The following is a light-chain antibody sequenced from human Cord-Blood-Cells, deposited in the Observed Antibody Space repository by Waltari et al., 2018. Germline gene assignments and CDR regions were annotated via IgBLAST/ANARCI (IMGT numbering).Light chain of an antibody. J-gene: IGLJ1*01. CDR2: DVS. Sequence: QSALTQPRSVSGSPGQSVTISCTGTRSDFGGYNYVSWYQQHPGKAPKLMIYDVSKRPSGVPDRFSGSKSGNTASLTISGLQAEDEADYYCCSYAGSYTPFGTGTKVTVL. CDR3: CSYAGSYTP. V-gene: IGLV2-11*01. CDR1: RSDFGGYNY.